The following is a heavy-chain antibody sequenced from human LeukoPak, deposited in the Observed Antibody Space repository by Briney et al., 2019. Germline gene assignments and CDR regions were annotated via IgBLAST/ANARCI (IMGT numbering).Heavy chain of an antibody. Sequence: SETLSLTCTVSGGSISSGDYYWSWIRQPPGKGLEWIGYIYYSGSTYYKPSLKSRVTISVDTSKNQFSLKLSSVTAADTAVYYCARDKGIVGATRDDAFDIWGQGTMVTVSS. CDR2: IYYSGST. D-gene: IGHD1-26*01. J-gene: IGHJ3*02. CDR3: ARDKGIVGATRDDAFDI. V-gene: IGHV4-30-4*08. CDR1: GGSISSGDYY.